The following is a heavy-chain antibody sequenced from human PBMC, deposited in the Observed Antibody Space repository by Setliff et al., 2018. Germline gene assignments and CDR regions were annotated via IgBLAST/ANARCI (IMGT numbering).Heavy chain of an antibody. D-gene: IGHD4-17*01. V-gene: IGHV1-69*13. J-gene: IGHJ5*02. CDR3: ARDGYGDNLPYNWFAP. Sequence: SVKVSCKASGGTFSSKAISWVRQAPGQGLEWMGGFIPSFGTANYAQKFQGRLTITADESTSTAYMELNSLRSEDTAIYYCARDGYGDNLPYNWFAPWGQGTLVTVSS. CDR2: FIPSFGTA. CDR1: GGTFSSKA.